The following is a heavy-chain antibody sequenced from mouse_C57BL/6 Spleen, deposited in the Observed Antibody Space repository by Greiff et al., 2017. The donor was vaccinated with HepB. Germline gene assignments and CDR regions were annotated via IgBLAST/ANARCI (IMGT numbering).Heavy chain of an antibody. CDR2: IYPSDSET. V-gene: IGHV1-61*01. Sequence: QVQLQQPGAELVRPGSSVKLSCKASGYTFTSYWMDWVKQRPGQGLEWIGNIYPSDSETHYNQKFKDKATLTVDKSSSTAYMQLSSLTSEDSAVYYCARGAYYYGSSYNWYFDVWGTGTTVTVSS. CDR3: ARGAYYYGSSYNWYFDV. CDR1: GYTFTSYW. J-gene: IGHJ1*03. D-gene: IGHD1-1*01.